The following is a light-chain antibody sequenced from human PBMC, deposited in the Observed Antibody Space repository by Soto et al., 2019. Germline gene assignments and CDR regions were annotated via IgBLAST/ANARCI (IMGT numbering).Light chain of an antibody. CDR3: QQYGSSPIT. J-gene: IGKJ5*01. CDR1: QSVSSSL. V-gene: IGKV3-20*01. CDR2: GAS. Sequence: EIVLTQSPGTLSLSPGERATLSCRASQSVSSSLLAWYQQKPGQAPRLLIYGASSRATGIPDTFSGSGSGTDFTLTISRLEPEDFSVYYCQQYGSSPITFGQGTRLEIK.